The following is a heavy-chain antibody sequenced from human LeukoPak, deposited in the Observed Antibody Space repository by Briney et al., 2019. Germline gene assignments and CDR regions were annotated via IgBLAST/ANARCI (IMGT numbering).Heavy chain of an antibody. CDR1: GFTFSSYW. CDR2: ISGSGGST. D-gene: IGHD3-22*01. J-gene: IGHJ3*02. CDR3: ARSPTRVTMIVVVSNLNAFDI. V-gene: IGHV3-23*01. Sequence: PGGSLRLSCAASGFTFSSYWMTWVRQAPGKGLEWVSAISGSGGSTYYADSVKGRFTISRDNSKNTLYLQMNSLRAEDTAVYYCARSPTRVTMIVVVSNLNAFDIWGQGTMVTVSS.